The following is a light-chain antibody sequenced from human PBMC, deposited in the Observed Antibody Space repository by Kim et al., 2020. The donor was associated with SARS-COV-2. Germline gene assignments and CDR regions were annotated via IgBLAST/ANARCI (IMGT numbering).Light chain of an antibody. V-gene: IGLV3-1*01. CDR2: QDS. CDR1: KLGDKY. Sequence: VSPVQTASITCSGDKLGDKYACWYQQKPGQSPVLVIYQDSKRPSGIPERFSGSNSGNTATLTISGTQAMDEADYYCQAWDSSTEVFGTGTKVTVL. CDR3: QAWDSSTEV. J-gene: IGLJ1*01.